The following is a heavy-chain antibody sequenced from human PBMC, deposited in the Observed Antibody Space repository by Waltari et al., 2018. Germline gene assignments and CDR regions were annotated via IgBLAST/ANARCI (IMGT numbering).Heavy chain of an antibody. J-gene: IGHJ3*02. D-gene: IGHD6-19*01. CDR1: GYTFSAYF. V-gene: IGHV1-2*06. Sequence: QVQLVQSGAEVKKPGASVKVSCKASGYTFSAYFMHWVRQAPGQGLEWMGRIDPNSGGTNYAQKFKGGGAMTRDTSISTIYMELRRLTVDDTALYYCARGASTAVPEGDAFDIWGQGTMVAVSA. CDR3: ARGASTAVPEGDAFDI. CDR2: IDPNSGGT.